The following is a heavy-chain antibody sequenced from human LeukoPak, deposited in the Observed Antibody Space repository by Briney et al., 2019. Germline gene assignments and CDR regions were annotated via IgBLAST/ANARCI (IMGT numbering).Heavy chain of an antibody. J-gene: IGHJ4*02. Sequence: SETLSLTCTVSGGSLSSSNYYWGWIRQPPGKGLEWIGSIYYSGNTYYNPSLKSRVIVSADTSKNQFSLKLSSVTAADTAVYYCASVLTGSQFDYWGQGSLVTVSS. D-gene: IGHD2-8*02. CDR1: GGSLSSSNYY. CDR2: IYYSGNT. CDR3: ASVLTGSQFDY. V-gene: IGHV4-39*01.